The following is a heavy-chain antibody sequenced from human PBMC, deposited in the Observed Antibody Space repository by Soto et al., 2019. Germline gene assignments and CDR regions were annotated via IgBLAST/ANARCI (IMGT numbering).Heavy chain of an antibody. J-gene: IGHJ4*02. D-gene: IGHD1-26*01. CDR3: AKDLRSGSYYFDY. Sequence: EVQLLESGGGLVQPGGSLRLSCAASGFTFTSYAMSWVRQAPGKGLEWVSAISGSGGSTYYADSVKGRFTISRDNSKNTLYLQMNSLRAEDTAVYYCAKDLRSGSYYFDYWGQGTLVTVSS. CDR2: ISGSGGST. V-gene: IGHV3-23*01. CDR1: GFTFTSYA.